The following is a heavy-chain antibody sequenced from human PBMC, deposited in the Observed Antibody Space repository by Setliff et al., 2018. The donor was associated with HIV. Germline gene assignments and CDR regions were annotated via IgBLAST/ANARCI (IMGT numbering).Heavy chain of an antibody. J-gene: IGHJ4*02. V-gene: IGHV4-31*03. CDR2: IYYSGNT. D-gene: IGHD6-13*01. CDR1: GGSISSGGYY. Sequence: SETLSLTCTVSGGSISSGGYYWNWIRQHPGKGLEWFGYIYYSGNTCYNPSLTSRITISLDTSKNHLELKLSSVTAADTAGYYCARGIAAAGGYFDYWGPGTLGTVS. CDR3: ARGIAAAGGYFDY.